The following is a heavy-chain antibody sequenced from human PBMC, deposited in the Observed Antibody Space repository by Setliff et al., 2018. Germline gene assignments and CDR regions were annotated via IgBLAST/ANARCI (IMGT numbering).Heavy chain of an antibody. J-gene: IGHJ4*01. CDR2: IYYSGST. CDR1: GDSISSYY. D-gene: IGHD3-9*01. Sequence: SETLSLTCTVSGDSISSYYWSWIRQPPGKGLEWIGYIYYSGSTNYNPSLKSRVTMSVATFENHFSLKLNSLTAADTAVYYCARERYFDWFFEDWGHGTLVTVSS. V-gene: IGHV4-59*01. CDR3: ARERYFDWFFED.